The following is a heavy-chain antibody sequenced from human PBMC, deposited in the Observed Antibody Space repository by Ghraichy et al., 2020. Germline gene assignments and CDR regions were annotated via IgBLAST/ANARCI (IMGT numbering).Heavy chain of an antibody. J-gene: IGHJ4*02. CDR3: SKGDASDVWSGPVDY. Sequence: GGSLRLSCAASGFTFSSYAMSWVRQAPGKGLEWVSTIWGSGGSTFYAVSVKGRFTISRDNSRNTLYLQMNSLRAEDPAVYYCSKGDASDVWSGPVDYWGQGTLVTVSS. V-gene: IGHV3-23*01. CDR2: IWGSGGST. D-gene: IGHD3-3*01. CDR1: GFTFSSYA.